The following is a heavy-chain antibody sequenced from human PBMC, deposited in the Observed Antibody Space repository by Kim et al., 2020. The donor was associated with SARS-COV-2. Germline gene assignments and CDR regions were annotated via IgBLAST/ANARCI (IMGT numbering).Heavy chain of an antibody. V-gene: IGHV4-39*01. J-gene: IGHJ4*02. CDR2: IYYSGST. CDR1: GGSISSSSYY. CDR3: ARGYDDGSGWIDY. D-gene: IGHD6-19*01. Sequence: SETLSLTCTVSGGSISSSSYYWGWIRQPPGKGLEWIGSIYYSGSTYYNPSLKSRVTISVDTSKNQFSLKLSSVTAADTAVYYCARGYDDGSGWIDYWGQGTLVTVSS.